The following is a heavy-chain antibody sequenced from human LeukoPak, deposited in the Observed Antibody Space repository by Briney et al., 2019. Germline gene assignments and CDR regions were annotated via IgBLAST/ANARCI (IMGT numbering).Heavy chain of an antibody. CDR1: GYNFPIYW. D-gene: IGHD6-13*01. CDR2: IYPDDSNT. Sequence: GGSLQISCQGSGYNFPIYWISWVRQVPGQGLEWMGIIYPDDSNTIYGPSFQGQVTISADKSINTAYLEWSSLKASDTAIYYCARQGAAGKYYYYYMDVWGKGTTVTVSS. V-gene: IGHV5-51*01. J-gene: IGHJ6*03. CDR3: ARQGAAGKYYYYYMDV.